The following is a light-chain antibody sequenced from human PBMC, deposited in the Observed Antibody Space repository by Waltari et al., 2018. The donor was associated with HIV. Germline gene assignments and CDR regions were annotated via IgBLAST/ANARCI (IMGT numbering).Light chain of an antibody. Sequence: QSALTKPPSASGSPGQSVTISCTGTTSDVGGYRYVPWYQHHPGKAPKLIIDDVSKRPSGVPDRFSGSKSGNTASLTVSGLQADDEADYYCKSYAGSNNPYVFGTGTKVTVL. J-gene: IGLJ1*01. CDR1: TSDVGGYRY. CDR2: DVS. V-gene: IGLV2-8*01. CDR3: KSYAGSNNPYV.